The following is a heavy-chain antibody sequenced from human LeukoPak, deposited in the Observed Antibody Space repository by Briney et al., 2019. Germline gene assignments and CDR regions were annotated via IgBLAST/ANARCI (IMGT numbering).Heavy chain of an antibody. CDR2: ISYDESNK. D-gene: IGHD3/OR15-3a*01. V-gene: IGHV3-30*04. J-gene: IGHJ4*02. CDR3: ARDLDWTFDY. CDR1: GFTFSSYA. Sequence: GGSLRLSCAASGFTFSSYAMHWVRQAPGKGLEWVAVISYDESNKYYADSVKGRFTISRDNSKNTLYLQMNSLRAEDTAVYYCARDLDWTFDYWGQGTLVTVSS.